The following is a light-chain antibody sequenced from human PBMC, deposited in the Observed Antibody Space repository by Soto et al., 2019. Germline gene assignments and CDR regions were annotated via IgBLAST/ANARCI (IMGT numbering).Light chain of an antibody. V-gene: IGKV1-39*01. Sequence: DIQMTQSPSSLSAYVGDRVTITCRASQSISYYLNWYQQKPGRAPDLLMYGASSLQSGVPSRFTGSGSGTEFTLTITSLQTGDFATYDYQQTYTTPLTFGGGTKLDIK. J-gene: IGKJ4*01. CDR2: GAS. CDR3: QQTYTTPLT. CDR1: QSISYY.